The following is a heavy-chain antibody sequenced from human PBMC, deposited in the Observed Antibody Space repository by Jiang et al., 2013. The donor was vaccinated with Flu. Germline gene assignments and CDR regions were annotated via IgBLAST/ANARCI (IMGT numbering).Heavy chain of an antibody. J-gene: IGHJ6*03. D-gene: IGHD2/OR15-2a*01. Sequence: GAEVKKPGASVKVSCKVSGHTLTELSIHWVRQAPGKGLEWMGGFDSEDSGTLYPQGFHGRLTMSEDTSTDTAYMDLRSEDTAVYYCATGKERGLLTTYLGVWGKGTTVTVSS. CDR1: GHTLTELS. CDR3: ATGKERGLLTTYLGV. V-gene: IGHV1-24*01. CDR2: FDSEDSGT.